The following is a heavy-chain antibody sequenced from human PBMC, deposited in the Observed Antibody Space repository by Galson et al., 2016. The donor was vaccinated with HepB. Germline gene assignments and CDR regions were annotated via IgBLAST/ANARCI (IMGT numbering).Heavy chain of an antibody. D-gene: IGHD3-22*01. CDR3: ARDKRLWLL. V-gene: IGHV3-7*03. J-gene: IGHJ4*02. Sequence: SLRLSCAASGFTFSNAWMSWVRQAPGRGPEWVAHINGDGSVKNYLDSVRGRFTISRDNAKSSHYLQMNSLRAEDSAVYYCARDKRLWLLWGQGTLVTVSS. CDR2: INGDGSVK. CDR1: GFTFSNAW.